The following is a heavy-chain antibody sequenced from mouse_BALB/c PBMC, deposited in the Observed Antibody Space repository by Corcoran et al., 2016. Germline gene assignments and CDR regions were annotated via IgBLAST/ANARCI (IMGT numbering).Heavy chain of an antibody. CDR1: GFNIKDTY. V-gene: IGHV14-3*02. CDR2: IDPANGNT. D-gene: IGHD2-2*01. CDR3: ANGYDEDAMDY. Sequence: VQLQQSGAELVKPGASVKLSCTASGFNIKDTYMHWVKQRPEQGLEWIGRIDPANGNTKYDPKFQGKATITADTSSNTAYLQLSSLTSEDTAVYYCANGYDEDAMDYWGQGTSVTVSS. J-gene: IGHJ4*01.